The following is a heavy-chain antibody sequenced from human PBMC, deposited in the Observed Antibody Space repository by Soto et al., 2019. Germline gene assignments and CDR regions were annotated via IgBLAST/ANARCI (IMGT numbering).Heavy chain of an antibody. V-gene: IGHV1-46*03. CDR3: ARVYTTSWYFFDY. Sequence: ASVKVSCKASGHTFTSYYMHWVRQAPGQGLEWMGIINPSGGSASYAQKFQGRVTMTRDTSTSTVYMELSSLRSEDTALYYCARVYTTSWYFFDYWGQGTLVTVSS. CDR1: GHTFTSYY. D-gene: IGHD6-13*01. J-gene: IGHJ4*02. CDR2: INPSGGSA.